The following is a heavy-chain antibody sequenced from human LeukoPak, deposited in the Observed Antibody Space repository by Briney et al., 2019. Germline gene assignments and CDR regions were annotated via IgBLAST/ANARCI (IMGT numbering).Heavy chain of an antibody. J-gene: IGHJ2*01. CDR2: IKHDGSED. D-gene: IGHD2-2*01. CDR1: GFTFSNYW. Sequence: QTGGSLRLSCAASGFTFSNYWMTWVRQAPGKGLEWVANIKHDGSEDDYLDSVKGRFTISRDNAKSSMWLQMNSLRAEDTAVYYCAKAKGLVPAALWYFDLWGRGTLVTVSS. CDR3: AKAKGLVPAALWYFDL. V-gene: IGHV3-7*03.